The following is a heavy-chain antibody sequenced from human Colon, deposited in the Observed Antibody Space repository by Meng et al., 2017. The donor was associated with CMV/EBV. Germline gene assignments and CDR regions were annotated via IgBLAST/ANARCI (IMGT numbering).Heavy chain of an antibody. Sequence: LRLSCAASGFTFSNYAMNWVRQAPGKGLEWVSGISDTGGNTHYADSVKGRFIVSRDNSKSTLYLQMRSLRAEDTAMYYCATENWNADYWGQGTLVTVSS. D-gene: IGHD1-1*01. CDR3: ATENWNADY. CDR2: ISDTGGNT. CDR1: GFTFSNYA. V-gene: IGHV3-23*01. J-gene: IGHJ4*02.